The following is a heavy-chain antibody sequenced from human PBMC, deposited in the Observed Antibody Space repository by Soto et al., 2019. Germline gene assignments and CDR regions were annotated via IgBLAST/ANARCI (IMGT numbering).Heavy chain of an antibody. V-gene: IGHV1-69*06. D-gene: IGHD3-10*01. CDR3: ARYYGSGSYYRYYGMDV. Sequence: QVQLVQSGAEVKKPGSSVKVSCKASGGTFSSYAISWVRQAPGRGLEWMGGIIPIFGTANYAQKFQGRVTITADKSTSTAYMELSSLRSEDTAVYYCARYYGSGSYYRYYGMDVWGQGTTVTVSS. CDR1: GGTFSSYA. CDR2: IIPIFGTA. J-gene: IGHJ6*02.